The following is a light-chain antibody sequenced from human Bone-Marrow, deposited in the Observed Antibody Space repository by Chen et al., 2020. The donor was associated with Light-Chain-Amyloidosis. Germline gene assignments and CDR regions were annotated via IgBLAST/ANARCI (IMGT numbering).Light chain of an antibody. CDR1: SSDVGGYHY. CDR3: SSFTRNNALV. Sequence: QSALTQPASVSGSPRQSLTISCTGTSSDVGGYHYVSWYQQHPGKAPKLIIYDVTYRPSGVSNRFSGSKSGNTASLTISGLQAEDEADYYCSSFTRNNALVFGGGTKLTVL. CDR2: DVT. J-gene: IGLJ2*01. V-gene: IGLV2-14*03.